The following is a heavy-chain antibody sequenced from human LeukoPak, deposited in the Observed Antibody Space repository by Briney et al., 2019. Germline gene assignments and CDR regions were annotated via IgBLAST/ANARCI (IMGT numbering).Heavy chain of an antibody. J-gene: IGHJ4*02. CDR1: GFTFSSYA. CDR3: AKDGWIAVAGEYYFDY. V-gene: IGHV3-23*01. D-gene: IGHD6-19*01. CDR2: ISGSGGST. Sequence: GGSLRLSCAASGFTFSSYAMSWVRQAPGKGLEWVSAISGSGGSTYYADSVKGRFTISRDNSKNTLYLQMNSLKAEDTAVYYCAKDGWIAVAGEYYFDYWGQGTLVTVSS.